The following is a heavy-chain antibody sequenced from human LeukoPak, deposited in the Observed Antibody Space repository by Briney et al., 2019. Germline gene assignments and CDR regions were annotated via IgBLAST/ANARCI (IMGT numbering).Heavy chain of an antibody. D-gene: IGHD5-18*01. CDR1: GGSISSSSYY. J-gene: IGHJ4*02. Sequence: PSETPSLTCTVSGGSISSSSYYWGWIRQPPGKGLEWIGSIYYSGSTPYNPPIKSRVTISLDTSTNQFSLKLSSVTAADAAVYYCARHPPVDTAMVDYLDYWGQGTLVTVSS. CDR3: ARHPPVDTAMVDYLDY. CDR2: IYYSGST. V-gene: IGHV4-39*01.